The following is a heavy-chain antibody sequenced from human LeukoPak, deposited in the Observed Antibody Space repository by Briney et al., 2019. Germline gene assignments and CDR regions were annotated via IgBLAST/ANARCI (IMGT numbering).Heavy chain of an antibody. D-gene: IGHD3-22*01. J-gene: IGHJ3*02. V-gene: IGHV5-51*01. CDR1: GYSFTSYW. CDR2: IYPDDSDT. CDR3: ARRKYYYDSSGEGAFDI. Sequence: GESLKISCKGSGYSFTSYWIGWVRQLPGKGLEWMGIIYPDDSDTRYSPSFQGQVTISADKSISTAYVQWSSLKASDTAMYYCARRKYYYDSSGEGAFDIWGQGTMVTIS.